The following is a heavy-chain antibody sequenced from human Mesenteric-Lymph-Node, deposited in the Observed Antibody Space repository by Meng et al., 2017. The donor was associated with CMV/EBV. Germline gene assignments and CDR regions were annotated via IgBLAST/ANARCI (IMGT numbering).Heavy chain of an antibody. V-gene: IGHV4-34*01. D-gene: IGHD2/OR15-2a*01. Sequence: QVQLQQWGAGLLKPSVTLSLNCAVYGGSFSGYYWSWIRQPPGKGLEWIGEINHSGVPNYNPSLKSRVTISLDRSKNQFSLKLSSVTAEDTAVYYCARGSNIPVNNYWGQGTLVTVSS. CDR1: GGSFSGYY. CDR3: ARGSNIPVNNY. CDR2: INHSGVP. J-gene: IGHJ4*02.